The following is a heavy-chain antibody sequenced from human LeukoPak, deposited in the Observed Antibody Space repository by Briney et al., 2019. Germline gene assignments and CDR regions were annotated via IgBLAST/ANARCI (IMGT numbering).Heavy chain of an antibody. CDR2: ISGSGGST. V-gene: IGHV3-23*01. Sequence: GGSLRPSFAAPGFTFSSNAMRWAPRPPGKGLEGVSAISGSGGSTYYADSVKGRCTISRGNSKNTLYLLMNSLRAEDTAVYYCAKEYCSGGSCYIPVGYWGQGTLVTVSS. J-gene: IGHJ4*02. D-gene: IGHD2-15*01. CDR1: GFTFSSNA. CDR3: AKEYCSGGSCYIPVGY.